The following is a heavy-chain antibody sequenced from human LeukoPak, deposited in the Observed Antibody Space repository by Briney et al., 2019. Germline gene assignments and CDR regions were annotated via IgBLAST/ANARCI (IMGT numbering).Heavy chain of an antibody. CDR1: GFPFSSYA. CDR2: ISYDGSNK. J-gene: IGHJ4*02. D-gene: IGHD6-13*01. CDR3: ARDKRYSSSWYFGY. V-gene: IGHV3-30*04. Sequence: GGSLRLSCAASGFPFSSYAMSWVRQAPGKGLEWVAVISYDGSNKYYADSVKGRFTISRDNSKNTLYLQMNSLRAEDTAVYYCARDKRYSSSWYFGYWGQGTLVTVSS.